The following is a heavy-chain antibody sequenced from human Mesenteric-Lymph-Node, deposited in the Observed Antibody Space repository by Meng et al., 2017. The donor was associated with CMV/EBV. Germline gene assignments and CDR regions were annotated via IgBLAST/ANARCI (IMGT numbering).Heavy chain of an antibody. CDR3: ARGLRLRGRDYYYGLDV. CDR1: GGSFSGFY. Sequence: SETLSLTCAVYGGSFSGFYWSWVRQSPGKGLEWIGEINNSGYSKYNPSLRGRVTLSVDRSKNQFSLKVDSVSAAETAVYYCARGLRLRGRDYYYGLDVWGQGATVTVSS. D-gene: IGHD3-10*01. V-gene: IGHV4-34*01. CDR2: INNSGYS. J-gene: IGHJ6*02.